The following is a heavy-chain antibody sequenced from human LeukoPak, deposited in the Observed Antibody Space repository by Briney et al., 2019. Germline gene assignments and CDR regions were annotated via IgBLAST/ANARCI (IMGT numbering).Heavy chain of an antibody. D-gene: IGHD4-17*01. CDR1: GGSISSAY. J-gene: IGHJ6*02. V-gene: IGHV4-59*12. CDR3: AREVRTVTKAERYYHYGIEV. CDR2: IYYNGRS. Sequence: PSETLSLTCTVSGGSISSAYWSWVRQPPGTELEWIGYIYYNGRSNHNPSLRNRVTISVDTSKNQFTLNLNSVTAADTAVYYCAREVRTVTKAERYYHYGIEVWGQGTTVTVSS.